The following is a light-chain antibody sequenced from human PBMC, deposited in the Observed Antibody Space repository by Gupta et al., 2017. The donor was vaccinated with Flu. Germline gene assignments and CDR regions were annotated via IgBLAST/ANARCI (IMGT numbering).Light chain of an antibody. CDR2: GDI. CDR1: SSNIGAGYD. CDR3: HSYDSSLSGFYV. J-gene: IGLJ1*01. V-gene: IGLV1-40*01. Sequence: QSVLPQPPSVSGAPGQRVTISCTGSSSNIGAGYDVHCYQQLPGAPPNLLIYGDIKRPSGVPDRCSGARSGTSASLAVTGLQAEEEADYYCHSYDSSLSGFYVFGTGTKVTVL.